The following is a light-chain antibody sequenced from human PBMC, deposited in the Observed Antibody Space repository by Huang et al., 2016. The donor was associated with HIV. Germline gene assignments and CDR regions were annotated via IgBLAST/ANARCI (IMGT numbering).Light chain of an antibody. Sequence: MTQSPDILSVSPGDRATFACRASQNVGSNLAGYQQRPGQAPRLRMYAASTRATGVPARFSGGGSGTEFTLTISRLQSKDFATYYCQQYNTWTPWAFGQGTTVEI. CDR2: AAS. J-gene: IGKJ1*01. CDR1: QNVGSN. CDR3: QQYNTWTPWA. V-gene: IGKV3-15*01.